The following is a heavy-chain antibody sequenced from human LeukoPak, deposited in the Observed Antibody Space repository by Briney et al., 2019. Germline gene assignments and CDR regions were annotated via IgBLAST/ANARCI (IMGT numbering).Heavy chain of an antibody. V-gene: IGHV1-2*02. CDR1: GYTFTGYY. Sequence: ASVKVSCKASGYTFTGYYMHWVRQAPGQGPEWMGWINPNSGGTNYAQKFQGRVTMTRDTSISTAYMELSRLRSDDTAVYYCARGDSSGYYFRNNWFDPWGQGALVTVSS. D-gene: IGHD3-22*01. J-gene: IGHJ5*02. CDR3: ARGDSSGYYFRNNWFDP. CDR2: INPNSGGT.